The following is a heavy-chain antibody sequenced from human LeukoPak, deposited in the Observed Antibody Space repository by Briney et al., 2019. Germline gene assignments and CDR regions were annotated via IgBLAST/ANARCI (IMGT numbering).Heavy chain of an antibody. Sequence: SETLSLTCTISGGSISSYYWSWIRQPPGKGLEWIGYIYYSGSTNYNPSLKSRVTISVDTSKNQLSLKLSSVTAADTAVYYCARTPSITIFGVVTKDGFDIWGQGTMVTVSS. J-gene: IGHJ3*02. CDR3: ARTPSITIFGVVTKDGFDI. D-gene: IGHD3-3*01. CDR2: IYYSGST. CDR1: GGSISSYY. V-gene: IGHV4-59*01.